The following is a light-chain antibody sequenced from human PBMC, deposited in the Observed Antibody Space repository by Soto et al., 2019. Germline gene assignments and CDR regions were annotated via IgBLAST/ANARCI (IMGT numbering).Light chain of an antibody. CDR1: QSVSSSY. CDR2: GAS. Sequence: EIVLTQSPGTLSLSPGERATLSCRASQSVSSSYLAWYQQKPGQAPRLLIYGASSRATGIPDRFSGRGSGTDFTRPISRLEPEDFAVYYCQQYGSSSTFGQGTRLEIK. V-gene: IGKV3-20*01. CDR3: QQYGSSST. J-gene: IGKJ5*01.